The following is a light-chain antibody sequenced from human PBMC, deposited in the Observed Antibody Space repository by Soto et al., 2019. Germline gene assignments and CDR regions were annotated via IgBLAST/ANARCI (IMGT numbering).Light chain of an antibody. J-gene: IGKJ2*01. CDR1: QSISSY. Sequence: DIQMTQSPSSLSASVGDRVTITCRASQSISSYLNWYQQKPWKAPKLLIYAASSLQSGVPSRFSGIGSGTEFTITIRSLQPDDFATYYCHQSYSTPWTYTFDQGTKVEIK. V-gene: IGKV1-39*01. CDR3: HQSYSTPWTYT. CDR2: AAS.